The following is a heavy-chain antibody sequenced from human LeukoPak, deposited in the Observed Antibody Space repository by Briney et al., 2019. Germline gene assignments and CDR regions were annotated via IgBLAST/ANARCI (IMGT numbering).Heavy chain of an antibody. V-gene: IGHV4-59*01. J-gene: IGHJ4*02. D-gene: IGHD3-10*01. Sequence: SETLSLTCTVSGGFISSYYWSWIRQPPGKGLEWIGYIYYSGSTNYNPSLKSRVTISVDRSKNQLSLKLSSVTAADTAVYYCARVGTPTAPPPPPLIDYWGQGTLVTVSS. CDR1: GGFISSYY. CDR3: ARVGTPTAPPPPPLIDY. CDR2: IYYSGST.